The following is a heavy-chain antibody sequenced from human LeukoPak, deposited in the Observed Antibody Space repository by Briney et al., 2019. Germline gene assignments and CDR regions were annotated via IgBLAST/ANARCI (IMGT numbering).Heavy chain of an antibody. J-gene: IGHJ4*02. Sequence: ASVKVSCKASGYTFTSYGISWVRQAPGQGLEWMGWIRPDNGDTKYTQKLQGRVTMTTDTSTSTAYMELRSLRSDDTAVYYCARDEGEGLTWYEVYWGQGTLVTVSS. CDR2: IRPDNGDT. V-gene: IGHV1-18*01. CDR1: GYTFTSYG. CDR3: ARDEGEGLTWYEVY. D-gene: IGHD6-13*01.